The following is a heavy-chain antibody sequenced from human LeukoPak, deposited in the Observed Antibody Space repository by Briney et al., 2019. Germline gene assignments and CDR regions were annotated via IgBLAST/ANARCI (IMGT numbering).Heavy chain of an antibody. V-gene: IGHV4-4*02. CDR2: IYHSGST. Sequence: SGTLSLTCAVSGGSISSSNRWSWVRQPPGKGLEWIGEIYHSGSTNYNPSLKSRVTISVDKSKNQFSLKLSSVTAADTAVYYCARVGSPTANWFDPWGQGTLVTVSS. CDR3: ARVGSPTANWFDP. J-gene: IGHJ5*02. CDR1: GGSISSSNR. D-gene: IGHD4-17*01.